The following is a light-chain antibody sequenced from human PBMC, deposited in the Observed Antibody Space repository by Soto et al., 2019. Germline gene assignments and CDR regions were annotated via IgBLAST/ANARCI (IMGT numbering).Light chain of an antibody. Sequence: EIVLTQSPATLSLSPGERATLSCRASQSVSNYLAWYQQKPGQAPRLLIYETYNRATGIPARFSGSGSGTDFTLTISSLEPEDFAVYYCQQRSNWITFGQGTRLEIK. CDR2: ETY. CDR1: QSVSNY. J-gene: IGKJ5*01. CDR3: QQRSNWIT. V-gene: IGKV3-11*01.